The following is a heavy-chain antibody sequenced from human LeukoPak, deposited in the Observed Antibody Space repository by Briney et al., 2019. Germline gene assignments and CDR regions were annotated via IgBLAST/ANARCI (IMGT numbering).Heavy chain of an antibody. CDR3: ARDYCDSSGYYRGAFDI. J-gene: IGHJ3*02. CDR1: GFTFSSYA. Sequence: GRSLRLSCAASGFTFSSYAMHWVRQAPGKGLEWVAVISYDGSNKYYADSVKGRFTISRDNSKNTLYLQMNSLRAEDTAVYYCARDYCDSSGYYRGAFDIWGQGTMVTVSS. V-gene: IGHV3-30-3*01. CDR2: ISYDGSNK. D-gene: IGHD3-22*01.